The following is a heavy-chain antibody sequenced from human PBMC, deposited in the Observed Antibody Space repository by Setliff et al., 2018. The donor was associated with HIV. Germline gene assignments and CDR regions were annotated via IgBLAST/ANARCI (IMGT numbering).Heavy chain of an antibody. CDR2: INTSGST. Sequence: SETLSLTCTVSGGSVGSGSYYWSWVRQPPGKGLEWIGHINTSGSTIYNPSLKSRVTMSVDASKNQLSLKLRSVTAADTAVYYCARARITMIGGRLEPYAFDRWGQGTKVTVSS. D-gene: IGHD3-10*01. CDR3: ARARITMIGGRLEPYAFDR. J-gene: IGHJ3*01. CDR1: GGSVGSGSYY. V-gene: IGHV4-61*01.